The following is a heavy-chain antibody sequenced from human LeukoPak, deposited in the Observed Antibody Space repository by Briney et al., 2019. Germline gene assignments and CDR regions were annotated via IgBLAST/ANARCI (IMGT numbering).Heavy chain of an antibody. CDR3: ARIRGYGRDYYFYYMDV. CDR2: IAQSGST. J-gene: IGHJ6*03. Sequence: SGTLSLTCAVSGGSISSNNWWSWVRQPPGKGLKWIGEIAQSGSTNYNPSLKSRVTISVDKSKNQFSLNLRSVTAADTAVYYCARIRGYGRDYYFYYMDVWGKGTTVTVSS. V-gene: IGHV4-4*02. CDR1: GGSISSNNW. D-gene: IGHD6-13*01.